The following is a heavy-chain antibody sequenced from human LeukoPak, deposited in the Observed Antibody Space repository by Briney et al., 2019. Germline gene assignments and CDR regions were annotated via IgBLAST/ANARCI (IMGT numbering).Heavy chain of an antibody. CDR1: GGSFRGYY. V-gene: IGHV4-34*01. D-gene: IGHD3-22*01. J-gene: IGHJ6*02. Sequence: PSETLSLTCAVYGGSFRGYYWSWIRQPPGKGLGWIGEINHSGSTNYNPSLKSRVTISVDTSKNQFSLKLSSVTAADTAVYYCAKKASGYYYHGMDVWGQGTTVTVSS. CDR2: INHSGST. CDR3: AKKASGYYYHGMDV.